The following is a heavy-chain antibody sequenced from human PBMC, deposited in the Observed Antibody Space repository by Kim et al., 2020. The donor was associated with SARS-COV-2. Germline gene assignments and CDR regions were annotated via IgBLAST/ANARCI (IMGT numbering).Heavy chain of an antibody. J-gene: IGHJ4*02. V-gene: IGHV3-23*01. CDR2: ISGSGGST. CDR3: AEGLYYYDSSGYPPEGY. CDR1: GFTFSSYA. Sequence: GGSLRLSCAASGFTFSSYAMSWVRQAPGKGLEWVSVISGSGGSTYYADSVKGRFTISRDNSKNTLYLQMNSLRAEDTAVYYCAEGLYYYDSSGYPPEGYWGQGTLVTVSS. D-gene: IGHD3-22*01.